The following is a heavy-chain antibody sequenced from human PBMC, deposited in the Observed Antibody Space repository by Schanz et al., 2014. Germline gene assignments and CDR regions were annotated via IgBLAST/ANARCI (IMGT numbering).Heavy chain of an antibody. CDR2: LSGSGGST. J-gene: IGHJ4*02. D-gene: IGHD5-12*01. Sequence: VQLLESGGGLVQPGGSLRLSCAASGFTFSSYAMSWVRQAPGKGLEWVSALSGSGGSTYYADSVKGRFTISRDNSKNTLYLQMNSLRAEDTAVYSCARGIGGYGANNYFDYWGQGTLVTVSS. V-gene: IGHV3-23*01. CDR3: ARGIGGYGANNYFDY. CDR1: GFTFSSYA.